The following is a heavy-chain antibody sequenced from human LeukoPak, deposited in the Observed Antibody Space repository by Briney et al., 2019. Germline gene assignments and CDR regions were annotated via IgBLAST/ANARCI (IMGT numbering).Heavy chain of an antibody. J-gene: IGHJ3*02. CDR2: IYTSGST. D-gene: IGHD3-22*01. Sequence: PSQTLSLTCTVSGGSISSGSYYWSRIRQPAGKGLEWIGRIYTSGSTNYNPSLKSRVTISVDTSKNQFSLKLSSVTAADTAVYYCARDLDLSYYYDSSGPSAAFDIWGQGTMVTVSS. CDR3: ARDLDLSYYYDSSGPSAAFDI. CDR1: GGSISSGSYY. V-gene: IGHV4-61*02.